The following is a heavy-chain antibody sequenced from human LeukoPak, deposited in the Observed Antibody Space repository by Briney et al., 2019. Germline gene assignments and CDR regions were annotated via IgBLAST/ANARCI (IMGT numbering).Heavy chain of an antibody. J-gene: IGHJ4*02. CDR3: ARERVVHYYDSSGYLHY. Sequence: SETLSLTCAVYGGSFSGYYWGWIRQPPGKGLEWIGSIYHSGSTYYNPSLKSRVTISVDTSKNQFSLKLSSVTAADTAVYYCARERVVHYYDSSGYLHYWGQGTLVTVSS. CDR2: IYHSGST. V-gene: IGHV4-38-2*02. D-gene: IGHD3-22*01. CDR1: GGSFSGYY.